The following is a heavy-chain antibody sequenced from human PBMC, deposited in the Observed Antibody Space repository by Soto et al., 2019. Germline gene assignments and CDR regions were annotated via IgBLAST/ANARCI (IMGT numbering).Heavy chain of an antibody. CDR1: GFTFSSYA. J-gene: IGHJ5*02. V-gene: IGHV3-23*01. Sequence: GGSLRLSGAASGFTFSSYAMSWVRQAPWKGLEWVSAISGSGDTTYYAESVRGRFTISRDNSKKNLFLQMNSLRAGDTAVYFCARAHYDFWSGCPPATWFHPGGQG. D-gene: IGHD3-3*01. CDR2: ISGSGDTT. CDR3: ARAHYDFWSGCPPATWFHP.